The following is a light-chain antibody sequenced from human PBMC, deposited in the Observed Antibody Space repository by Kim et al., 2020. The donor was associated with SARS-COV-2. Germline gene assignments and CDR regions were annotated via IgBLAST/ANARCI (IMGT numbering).Light chain of an antibody. J-gene: IGKJ5*01. V-gene: IGKV3D-15*01. CDR1: QNVVNR. CDR3: QQYHSWAPIT. Sequence: EIVLTQSPATLSVSPGERAILSCRASQNVVNRLVWYQQKPGQAPRLLISAASTRATGIPDRFSGSGSGTDFTLTISSLQSEDSAVYYCQQYHSWAPITFGQGTRLEIK. CDR2: AAS.